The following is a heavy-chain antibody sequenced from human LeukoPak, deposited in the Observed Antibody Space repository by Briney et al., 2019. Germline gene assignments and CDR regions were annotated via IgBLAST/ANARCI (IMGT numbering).Heavy chain of an antibody. V-gene: IGHV4-39*07. CDR2: IYYSGNT. CDR3: ARYSRRGRGCDY. D-gene: IGHD3-16*01. Sequence: SETLSLSCTVSGGSISSSSYYWGWIRQPPGKGLEWIGSIYYSGNTYYNPSLKSRVTISVDTSKNQFSLKLSSVTAADTAVYYCARYSRRGRGCDYWGQGTLVTVSS. CDR1: GGSISSSSYY. J-gene: IGHJ4*02.